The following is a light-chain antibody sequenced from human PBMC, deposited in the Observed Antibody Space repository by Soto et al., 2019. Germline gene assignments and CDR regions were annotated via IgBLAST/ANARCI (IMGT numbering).Light chain of an antibody. CDR2: GAS. CDR1: QSVSTN. V-gene: IGKV3-15*01. CDR3: HQYHNWPPRYT. J-gene: IGKJ2*01. Sequence: IVLTQSPAAMSVSPGDRVILSCRASQSVSTNLAWYQQKPGLAPRLLISGASTRASGVPARFSGSGSLTEFTLTISSLQYDDSAVYDCHQYHNWPPRYTFGQGTKLDIK.